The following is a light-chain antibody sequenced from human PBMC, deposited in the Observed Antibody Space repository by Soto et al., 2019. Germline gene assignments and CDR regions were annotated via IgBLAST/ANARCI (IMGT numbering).Light chain of an antibody. CDR1: SGHSSYI. CDR2: LEGSGSY. CDR3: ETWESNTHTV. Sequence: QTVVTQSSSASASLGSSVKLTCTLSSGHSSYIIAWHQQQPGKAPRYLMKLEGSGSYNKGSGVPDRFSGASSGDDRYLTISNLQFEDEADYYCETWESNTHTVFGGGTKLTVL. J-gene: IGLJ3*02. V-gene: IGLV4-60*02.